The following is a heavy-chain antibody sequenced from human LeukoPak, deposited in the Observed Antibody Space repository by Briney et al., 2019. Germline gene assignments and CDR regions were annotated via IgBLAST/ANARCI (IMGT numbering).Heavy chain of an antibody. CDR3: ARVHSSGWYGDY. J-gene: IGHJ4*02. Sequence: PSETLSLTCTVSGGSISRYYWSWIRQPAGKGLEWIGRIYTSGSTNYNPSLKSRVTVSVDTSKNQFSLKLSSVTAADTAVYYCARVHSSGWYGDYWGQGTLVTVSS. D-gene: IGHD6-19*01. CDR2: IYTSGST. CDR1: GGSISRYY. V-gene: IGHV4-4*07.